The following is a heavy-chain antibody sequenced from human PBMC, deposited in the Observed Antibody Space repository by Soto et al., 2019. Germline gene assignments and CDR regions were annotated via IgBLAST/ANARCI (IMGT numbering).Heavy chain of an antibody. Sequence: ASVKVSCKASGYTFTSYYMHWVRQAPGQGLEWMGIINPNNGSTSYAQKLQGRVTMTTDTSTSTAYMELRSLRSDDTAVYYCARPRGYSYGFDYWGQGTLVTVSS. V-gene: IGHV1-46*01. CDR1: GYTFTSYY. D-gene: IGHD5-18*01. CDR2: INPNNGST. CDR3: ARPRGYSYGFDY. J-gene: IGHJ4*02.